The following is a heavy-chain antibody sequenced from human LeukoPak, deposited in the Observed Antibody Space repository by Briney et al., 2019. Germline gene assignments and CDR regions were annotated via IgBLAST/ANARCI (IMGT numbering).Heavy chain of an antibody. J-gene: IGHJ1*01. CDR2: INPNSGDT. V-gene: IGHV1-2*02. D-gene: IGHD4-17*01. CDR1: GYTFTGYY. Sequence: VASVKVSCKASGYTFTGYYIHWVRQAPGQGLEWMGWINPNSGDTGYAQNFQGRVTMARDTSISTAYMDLSSLRSDDTAVYYCARAHLPTVTAFFHHWGQGTLVTVSS. CDR3: ARAHLPTVTAFFHH.